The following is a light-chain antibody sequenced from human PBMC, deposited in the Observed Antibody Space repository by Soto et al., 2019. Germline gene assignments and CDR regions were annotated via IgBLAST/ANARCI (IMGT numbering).Light chain of an antibody. V-gene: IGLV1-40*01. CDR3: PSYDSSLSAVL. Sequence: QSVLTQPPSVSGAPGQRVTISCTGSSSNIGAGYDVHWYQQLPGTAPKLLIYGNSNRPSGVPDRFSGSKSGPSASLAITGLQAEDEADYYCPSYDSSLSAVLFGGGTKLTV. CDR2: GNS. CDR1: SSNIGAGYD. J-gene: IGLJ2*01.